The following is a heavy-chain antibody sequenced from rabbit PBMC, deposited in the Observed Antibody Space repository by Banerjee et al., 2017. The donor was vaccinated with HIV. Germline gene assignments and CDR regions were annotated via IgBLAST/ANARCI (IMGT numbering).Heavy chain of an antibody. J-gene: IGHJ3*01. D-gene: IGHD6-1*01. CDR3: ARGYGAATGLDL. CDR1: GFSFSNKYV. V-gene: IGHV1S45*01. Sequence: QEQLVESGGGLVKPGASLTLTCKASGFSFSNKYVTCWVRQAPGKGLEWIACINSNTGNTVYASWAKGPFTISKTSSTTVTLQITSLTAADTATYFCARGYGAATGLDLWGQGTLVTVS. CDR2: INSNTGNT.